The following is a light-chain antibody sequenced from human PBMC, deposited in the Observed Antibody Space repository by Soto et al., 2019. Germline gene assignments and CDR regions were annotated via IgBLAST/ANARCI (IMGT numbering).Light chain of an antibody. CDR2: LGS. CDR1: QSILHSKGYNY. J-gene: IGKJ2*01. V-gene: IGKV2-28*01. CDR3: MQALQTPYT. Sequence: DLVMTQSPLSLPVTPGEPASSSCRCSQSILHSKGYNYLDWYLQKPGQSPQLLIYLGSNRASGVPDRFSGSGSGTYFTLKISRVEAEDVGVYYCMQALQTPYTFGQGTKLEIK.